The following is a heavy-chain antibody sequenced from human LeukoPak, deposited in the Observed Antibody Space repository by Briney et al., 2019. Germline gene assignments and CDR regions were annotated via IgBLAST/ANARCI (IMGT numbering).Heavy chain of an antibody. CDR1: GFTFSTYF. V-gene: IGHV3-64*04. J-gene: IGHJ4*02. D-gene: IGHD1-26*01. CDR3: AKDLRSGSYYYSFDY. CDR2: ISSNGGST. Sequence: GGSLRLSCSASGFTFSTYFMHWVRQAPGKGLEYVSAISSNGGSTYYADSVKGRFTISRDNSKNTLYLQMNSLRAEDTAVYYCAKDLRSGSYYYSFDYWGQGTLVTVSS.